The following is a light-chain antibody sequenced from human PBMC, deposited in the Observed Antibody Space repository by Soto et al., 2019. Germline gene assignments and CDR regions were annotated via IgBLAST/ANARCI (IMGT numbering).Light chain of an antibody. Sequence: QSVLTQPRSASGTPGQRVTISCSGSSFNIGSNTVNWYQQLPATAPKLLIYSNSQRPSGVPDRFSGSKSGTAASLAISGLQSEDEADYYCAAWDDSLEEPVFGGGTQLTVL. CDR2: SNS. J-gene: IGLJ7*01. CDR3: AAWDDSLEEPV. V-gene: IGLV1-44*01. CDR1: SFNIGSNT.